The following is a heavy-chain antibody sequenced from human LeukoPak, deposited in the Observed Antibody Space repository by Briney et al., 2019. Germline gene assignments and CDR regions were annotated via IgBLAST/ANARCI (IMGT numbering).Heavy chain of an antibody. D-gene: IGHD6-6*01. V-gene: IGHV4-59*08. CDR2: IYYTGDN. J-gene: IGHJ4*02. CDR3: ARFTARAREIDY. Sequence: SSETLSLTCSVSGASISDSYWTWIRQPPGKTLEWIGYIYYTGDNDYNPSLKSRVTMPVDTSKSHLSLKLTSVTAADTAVYYCARFTARAREIDYWGQGILVTVSS. CDR1: GASISDSY.